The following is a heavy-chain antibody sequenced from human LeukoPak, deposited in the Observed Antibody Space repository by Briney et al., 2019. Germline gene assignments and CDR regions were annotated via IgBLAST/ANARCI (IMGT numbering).Heavy chain of an antibody. CDR3: ARMYYYGSGSPGYFDY. CDR1: GFTFSSYS. Sequence: GGSLRLSCAASGFTFSSYSMNWVRQAPGKGLEWVSYISSSSSTIYYADSVKGRFTISRDNSKNTLYLQMNSLRAEDTAVYYCARMYYYGSGSPGYFDYWGQGTLVTVSS. V-gene: IGHV3-48*01. D-gene: IGHD3-10*01. CDR2: ISSSSSTI. J-gene: IGHJ4*02.